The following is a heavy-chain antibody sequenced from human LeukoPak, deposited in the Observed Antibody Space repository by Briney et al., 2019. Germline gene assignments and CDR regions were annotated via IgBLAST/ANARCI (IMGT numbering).Heavy chain of an antibody. Sequence: SVKVSCKASGGTFSSYAISWVRQAPGQGLEWMGRIIPIFGTANYAQKFQGRVTITTAESTSTAYMELSTRRSQDTAVYYCAREWVIDYGDYDVYHYFDYWGQGTLVTVSS. CDR3: AREWVIDYGDYDVYHYFDY. J-gene: IGHJ4*02. D-gene: IGHD4-17*01. CDR1: GGTFSSYA. CDR2: IIPIFGTA. V-gene: IGHV1-69*05.